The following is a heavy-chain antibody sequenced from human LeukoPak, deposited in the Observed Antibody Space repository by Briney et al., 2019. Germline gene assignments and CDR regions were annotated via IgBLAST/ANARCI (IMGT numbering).Heavy chain of an antibody. J-gene: IGHJ3*02. D-gene: IGHD2-2*01. Sequence: SETLSLTCTVSGYSISSGYYWGWIRQPPGKGLEWIGSIYHSGSTYYNPSLKSRVTISVDKSKNQFSLKLSSVTAADTAVYYCARDLPNCSSTSCYAFDIWGQGTMVTVSS. CDR2: IYHSGST. CDR1: GYSISSGYY. V-gene: IGHV4-38-2*02. CDR3: ARDLPNCSSTSCYAFDI.